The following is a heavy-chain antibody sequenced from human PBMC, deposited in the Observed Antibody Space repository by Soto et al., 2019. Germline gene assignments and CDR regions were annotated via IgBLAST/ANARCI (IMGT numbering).Heavy chain of an antibody. CDR3: ALNYYGLDV. CDR2: SRNKNNNFST. Sequence: LRLSCAASGFRFSDFYMDWVRQAPGKGLEWVGRSRNKNNNFSTQYAASVEGRFTISRHDSQNILFLQMSSLTVEDTAIYYCALNYYGLDVLGQGATVTVSS. V-gene: IGHV3-72*01. J-gene: IGHJ6*02. CDR1: GFRFSDFY.